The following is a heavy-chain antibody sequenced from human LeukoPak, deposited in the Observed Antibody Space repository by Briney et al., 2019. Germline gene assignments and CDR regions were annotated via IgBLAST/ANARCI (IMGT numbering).Heavy chain of an antibody. D-gene: IGHD3-22*01. V-gene: IGHV1-58*01. Sequence: SVTVSCKASGFTFTSSAVQWVRQARGQRLEWIGWIVVGSGNTNYAQKSQERVTITRDMSTSTAYMELSSLRSEDTAVYYCAASPDYYDSSGYSYYFDYWGQGTLVTVSS. CDR1: GFTFTSSA. CDR3: AASPDYYDSSGYSYYFDY. J-gene: IGHJ4*02. CDR2: IVVGSGNT.